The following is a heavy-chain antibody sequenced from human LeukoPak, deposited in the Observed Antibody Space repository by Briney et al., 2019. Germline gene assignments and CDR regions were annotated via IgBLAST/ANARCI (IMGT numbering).Heavy chain of an antibody. Sequence: ASVKVSCKASGYTFTGYYMHWVRQAPGQGLEWMGWINPNSGGTNYAQKSLGRVTMARDTSISTAYMELSRLRSDDTAVYYCARDLFTMVRGVIRKYNWFDPWGQGTLVTVSS. J-gene: IGHJ5*02. D-gene: IGHD3-10*01. CDR2: INPNSGGT. V-gene: IGHV1-2*02. CDR3: ARDLFTMVRGVIRKYNWFDP. CDR1: GYTFTGYY.